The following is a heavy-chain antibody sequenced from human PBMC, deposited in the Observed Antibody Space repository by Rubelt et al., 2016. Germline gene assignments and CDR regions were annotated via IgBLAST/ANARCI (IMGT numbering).Heavy chain of an antibody. CDR2: INPNRGGT. J-gene: IGHJ4*02. Sequence: QVQLVQSGAEVKKPGASVKVSCKASGYTFTGYSLHWVRQAPGQGLEWMGWINPNRGGTNYAQKFQGRVTMPRARSTSQAYMELSRLRSDDTAVYYCARFAIGGHSSGYLFDYWGQGTLVTVSS. CDR3: ARFAIGGHSSGYLFDY. CDR1: GYTFTGYS. V-gene: IGHV1-2*02. D-gene: IGHD3-22*01.